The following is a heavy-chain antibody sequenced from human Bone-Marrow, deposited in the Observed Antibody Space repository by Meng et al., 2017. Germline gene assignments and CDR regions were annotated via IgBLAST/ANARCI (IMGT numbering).Heavy chain of an antibody. CDR3: TIYTSGHI. Sequence: GESLKISCAASGFTFSSYSMNWVRQAPGKGLEWVSSISSSSSYIYYADSVKGRFTISRDNAKNSLYLQMNSLRAEDTAVYYCTIYTSGHIWGQGTTVTVSS. V-gene: IGHV3-21*01. J-gene: IGHJ3*02. CDR2: ISSSSSYI. CDR1: GFTFSSYS. D-gene: IGHD6-19*01.